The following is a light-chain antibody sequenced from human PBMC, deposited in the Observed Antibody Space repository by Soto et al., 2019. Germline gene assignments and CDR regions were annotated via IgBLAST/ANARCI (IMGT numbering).Light chain of an antibody. J-gene: IGKJ2*01. V-gene: IGKV1-5*03. Sequence: DIQMTQSPSTLSASVGDRVTITCRASQSISSWLAWYKQKPGKAPKLLIYKASSLESGVPSRFSGSGSGTEFTLTISSLQPDDFATYYCQPYNSYSFGQGTKLEIK. CDR1: QSISSW. CDR2: KAS. CDR3: QPYNSYS.